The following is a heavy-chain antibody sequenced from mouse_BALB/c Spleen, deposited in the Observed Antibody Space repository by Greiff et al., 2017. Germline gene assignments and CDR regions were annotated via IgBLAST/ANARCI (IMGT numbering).Heavy chain of an antibody. CDR1: GFNIKDTY. CDR3: ARQAPYYAMDY. Sequence: EVQLQQSGAELVKPGASVKLSCTASGFNIKDTYMHWVKQRPEQGLEWIGRIDPANGNTKYDPKFQGKATITADTSSNTAYLQLSSLTSEDTAVYYCARQAPYYAMDYWGQGTSVTVSS. V-gene: IGHV14-3*02. J-gene: IGHJ4*01. CDR2: IDPANGNT. D-gene: IGHD3-2*02.